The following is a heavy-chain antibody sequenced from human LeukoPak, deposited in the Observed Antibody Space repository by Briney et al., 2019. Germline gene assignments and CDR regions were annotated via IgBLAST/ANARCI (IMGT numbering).Heavy chain of an antibody. CDR1: GYTFTGYY. CDR2: INPSGGST. V-gene: IGHV1-46*01. Sequence: GASVKVSCKASGYTFTGYYMNWVRQAPGQGLEWMGIINPSGGSTSYPQKFQGRVTLTRDTSTSTVYMDLSTLRSEDTAVYYCARARDVVPLYGMDVWGQGTTVTVSS. J-gene: IGHJ6*02. D-gene: IGHD2-2*01. CDR3: ARARDVVPLYGMDV.